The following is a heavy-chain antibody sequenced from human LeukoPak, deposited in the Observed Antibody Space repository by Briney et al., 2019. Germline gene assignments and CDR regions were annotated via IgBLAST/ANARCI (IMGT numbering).Heavy chain of an antibody. V-gene: IGHV5-51*01. D-gene: IGHD6-19*01. CDR3: ARGLSGDSSAWFY. CDR2: IYPGDSDT. J-gene: IGHJ4*02. CDR1: GYSFTSYW. Sequence: GESLKISCKGSGYSFTSYWIGWVRPMPGKGLEWMGIIYPGDSDTRYSPSFQGQVTISADKSISTAYLQWSSLKASDTALYYCARGLSGDSSAWFYWGQGTLVTVSS.